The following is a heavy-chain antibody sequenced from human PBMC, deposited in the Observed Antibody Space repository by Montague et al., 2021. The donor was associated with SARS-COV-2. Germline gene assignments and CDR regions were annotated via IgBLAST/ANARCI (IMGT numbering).Heavy chain of an antibody. D-gene: IGHD3-22*01. J-gene: IGHJ5*02. CDR3: ARGPRITMIVVVITDIWFDP. V-gene: IGHV4-34*01. Sequence: SETLSLTCAVYGGSFSNYYWTWIRRPPGKGLEWIGDINHSGGTNINPYLKSRVSISVDTSKNQFSLKLSSVTAADTAVYYCARGPRITMIVVVITDIWFDPWGQGTLVTVSS. CDR1: GGSFSNYY. CDR2: INHSGGT.